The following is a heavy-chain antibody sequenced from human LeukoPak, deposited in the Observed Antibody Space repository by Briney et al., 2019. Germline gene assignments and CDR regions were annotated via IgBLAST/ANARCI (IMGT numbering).Heavy chain of an antibody. CDR2: IYYSGST. D-gene: IGHD3-3*01. CDR3: ARSRVRFLEWSGFDY. Sequence: SETLSLTCAVYGGSFSGYYWSWIRQHPGKGLEWIGYIYYSGSTNYNPSLKSRVTISVDTSKNQFSLKLSSVTAADTAVYYCARSRVRFLEWSGFDYWGQGTLVTVSS. CDR1: GGSFSGYY. J-gene: IGHJ4*02. V-gene: IGHV4-59*08.